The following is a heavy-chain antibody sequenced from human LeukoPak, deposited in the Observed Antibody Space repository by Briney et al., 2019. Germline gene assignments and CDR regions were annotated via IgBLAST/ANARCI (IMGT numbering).Heavy chain of an antibody. CDR1: GGSISSNSYY. Sequence: SETLSLTCTVSGGSISSNSYYWGWIRQPPGTGLEWIGSILYSGSPYYNPSLKSRVTMSVDTSKNQFSLKLSSVTAADTAVYYCARDHDFWSGTPNYYFDYWGQGTLVTVSS. D-gene: IGHD3-3*01. J-gene: IGHJ4*02. CDR3: ARDHDFWSGTPNYYFDY. V-gene: IGHV4-39*07. CDR2: ILYSGSP.